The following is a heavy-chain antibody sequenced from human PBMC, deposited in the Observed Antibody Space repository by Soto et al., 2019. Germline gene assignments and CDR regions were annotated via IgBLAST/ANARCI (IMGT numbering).Heavy chain of an antibody. V-gene: IGHV4-30-4*01. J-gene: IGHJ4*02. Sequence: QVQLQESGPGLVKPSQTLSLTCTVSGGSISSGDYYWSWIRQPPGKGLEWIWYIYYSGSTYYNPSLKSRVTISVDTSKHQYALKLSSVTAADTAVYYCARIVGLGLLDYWGQGTLVTVSS. CDR3: ARIVGLGLLDY. D-gene: IGHD2-15*01. CDR2: IYYSGST. CDR1: GGSISSGDYY.